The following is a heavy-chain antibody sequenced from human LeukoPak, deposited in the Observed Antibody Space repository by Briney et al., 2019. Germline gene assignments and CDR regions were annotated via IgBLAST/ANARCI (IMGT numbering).Heavy chain of an antibody. Sequence: SGTLSLTFAVSGGSISSSNWWSWVRQPPGKGLEWIGEIYHSGSTNYNPSLKSRVTISVDKSKNQFSLKLSSVTAADTAVYYCARAFMVRGVIAWFDPWGQGTLVTVSS. J-gene: IGHJ5*02. CDR1: GGSISSSNW. CDR3: ARAFMVRGVIAWFDP. V-gene: IGHV4-4*02. CDR2: IYHSGST. D-gene: IGHD3-10*01.